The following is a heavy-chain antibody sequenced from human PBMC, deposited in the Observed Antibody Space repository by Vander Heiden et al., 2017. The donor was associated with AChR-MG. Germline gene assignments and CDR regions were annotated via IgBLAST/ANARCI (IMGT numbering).Heavy chain of an antibody. D-gene: IGHD1-1*01. CDR2: INPNSGGT. Sequence: QVQLVQPGAEVKKPGASVKVSCKASGYTFTGYYMHWVRQAPGQGLEWMGWINPNSGGTNYAQKFQGRVTMTRDTSISTAYMELSRLRSDDTAVYYCAREGEGWNDRSVFDYWGQGTLVTVSS. J-gene: IGHJ4*02. V-gene: IGHV1-2*02. CDR3: AREGEGWNDRSVFDY. CDR1: GYTFTGYY.